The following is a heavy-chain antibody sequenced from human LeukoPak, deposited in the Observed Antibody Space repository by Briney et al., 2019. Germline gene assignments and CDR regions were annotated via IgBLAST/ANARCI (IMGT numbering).Heavy chain of an antibody. CDR3: ARFSSGSFDY. CDR1: GFTFSNYW. Sequence: GGSLRLSCEASGFTFSNYWMHWVRQAPGKGLVWVSRINSDGSSTSYADSVKGRFTISRDNSKNTLYLQMSSLRAEDTAVYYCARFSSGSFDYWGQGTLVTVSS. CDR2: INSDGSST. V-gene: IGHV3-74*01. D-gene: IGHD1-26*01. J-gene: IGHJ4*02.